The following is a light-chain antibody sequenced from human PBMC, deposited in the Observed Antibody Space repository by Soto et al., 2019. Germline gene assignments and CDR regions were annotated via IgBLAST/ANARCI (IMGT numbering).Light chain of an antibody. CDR3: QHLGNSIWT. CDR2: GAS. Sequence: IALTQSPGTLSLSPGERGTLSCRASQSVASRNLAWYQQKYGQAPRLTIYGASSRAIHTPDRFSGSGSGTDGTITISGLQNEDGAVYDCQHLGNSIWTFGQGTKVDIK. J-gene: IGKJ1*01. CDR1: QSVASRN. V-gene: IGKV3-20*01.